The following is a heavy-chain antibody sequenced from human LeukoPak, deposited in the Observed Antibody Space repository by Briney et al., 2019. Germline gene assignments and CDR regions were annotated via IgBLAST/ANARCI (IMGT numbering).Heavy chain of an antibody. V-gene: IGHV1-46*01. Sequence: ASVKVSCKASGYTFTSNYIHWVRQAPGQGLEWMGIINPSGGSTSYAQKFQGRVTMTRDTSTSTVYMELSSLRSEDTAVYYCARDTLPNSGIAVAGEFDPWGQGTLVTVSS. CDR1: GYTFTSNY. CDR3: ARDTLPNSGIAVAGEFDP. D-gene: IGHD6-19*01. CDR2: INPSGGST. J-gene: IGHJ5*02.